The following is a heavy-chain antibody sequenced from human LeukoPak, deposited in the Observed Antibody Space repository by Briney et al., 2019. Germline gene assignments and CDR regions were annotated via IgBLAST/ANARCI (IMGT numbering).Heavy chain of an antibody. Sequence: GGSLRLSCAASGFTFSSYAMSWVRQAPGKGLEWVSGVTGSGGSTYYADSVKGRFTISRDNSKNTLYLQMNSLRAEDTAVYYCANGGSIGVATPLDYWGQGTLVTVSS. J-gene: IGHJ4*02. CDR2: VTGSGGST. D-gene: IGHD6-19*01. V-gene: IGHV3-23*01. CDR1: GFTFSSYA. CDR3: ANGGSIGVATPLDY.